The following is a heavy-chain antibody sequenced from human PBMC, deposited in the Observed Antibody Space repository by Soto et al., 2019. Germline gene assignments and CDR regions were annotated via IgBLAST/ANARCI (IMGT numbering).Heavy chain of an antibody. CDR3: ARREGSATMVRGVGAHYYYYMDV. V-gene: IGHV4-59*08. D-gene: IGHD3-10*01. CDR2: IYYSGST. CDR1: GGSISSYY. J-gene: IGHJ6*03. Sequence: SETLSLTCTVSGGSISSYYWSWIRQPPGKGLEWIGYIYYSGSTNYNPSLKSRVTISVDTSKNHFSLKLSSVTAADTAVYYCARREGSATMVRGVGAHYYYYMDVWGKGTTVTVSS.